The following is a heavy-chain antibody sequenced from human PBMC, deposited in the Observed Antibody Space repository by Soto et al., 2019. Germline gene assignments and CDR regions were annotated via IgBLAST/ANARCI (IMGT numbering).Heavy chain of an antibody. J-gene: IGHJ6*02. V-gene: IGHV4-39*01. CDR1: GDPIRSITYY. Sequence: PPENLSLTWSVSGDPIRSITYYWGWIRQPPGKGLQWIGTIYYTGDTHYTQSLQSRVTISLDTPNNQFSLNLSSVTAADSAVYYCARLKGVWNGPETPYYFYGREXWGPGTRVTVS. CDR2: IYYTGDT. CDR3: ARLKGVWNGPETPYYFYGREX. D-gene: IGHD2-8*01.